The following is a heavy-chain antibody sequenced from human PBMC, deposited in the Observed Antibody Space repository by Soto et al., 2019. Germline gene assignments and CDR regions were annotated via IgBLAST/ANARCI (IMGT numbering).Heavy chain of an antibody. CDR2: ISGSGGST. Sequence: GGSLRLSCAASGFTFSSYAMSWVRQAPGKGLEWVSAISGSGGSTYYADSVKGRFTISRDNSKNTLYLQMNSLRAEDTAVYYCAKTGDFYFGVVIIFDYWGQGTLVTVSS. J-gene: IGHJ4*02. D-gene: IGHD3-3*01. CDR3: AKTGDFYFGVVIIFDY. CDR1: GFTFSSYA. V-gene: IGHV3-23*01.